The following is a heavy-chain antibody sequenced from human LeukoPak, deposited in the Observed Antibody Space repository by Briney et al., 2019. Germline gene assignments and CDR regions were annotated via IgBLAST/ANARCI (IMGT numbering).Heavy chain of an antibody. CDR3: ARVGLSSSWYGNWFDP. CDR1: GGTFSSYA. CDR2: IIPIFGTA. Sequence: ASVKVSCKASGGTFSSYAISWVRQAPGQGLEWMGGIIPIFGTANYAHKFQGRVTITADESTSTAYMELSSLRSEDTAVYYCARVGLSSSWYGNWFDPWGQGTLVTVSS. J-gene: IGHJ5*02. D-gene: IGHD6-13*01. V-gene: IGHV1-69*13.